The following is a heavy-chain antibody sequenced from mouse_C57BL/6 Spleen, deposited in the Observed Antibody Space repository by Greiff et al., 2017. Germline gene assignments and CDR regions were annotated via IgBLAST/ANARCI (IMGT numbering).Heavy chain of an antibody. J-gene: IGHJ2*01. CDR3: ASLTGQFDY. Sequence: QVQLKQPGAELVMPGASVKLSCKASGYTFTSYWMHWVKQRPGQGLEWIGEIDPSDSYTNYNQKFKGKSTLTVDKSSSTAYMQLSSLTSEDSAVYYCASLTGQFDYWGQGTTLTVSS. CDR1: GYTFTSYW. V-gene: IGHV1-69*01. D-gene: IGHD4-1*01. CDR2: IDPSDSYT.